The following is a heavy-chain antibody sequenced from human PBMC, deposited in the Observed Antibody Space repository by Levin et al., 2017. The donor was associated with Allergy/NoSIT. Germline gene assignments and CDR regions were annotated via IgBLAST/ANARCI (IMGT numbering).Heavy chain of an antibody. V-gene: IGHV3-11*01. D-gene: IGHD4-11*01. CDR2: ISSSGSAI. J-gene: IGHJ4*02. CDR3: AGGPNSNFDY. Sequence: GESLKISCAASGFTFSDYYMSWIRQAPGKGLEWVSYISSSGSAIYYADSVKGRFTISRDNAKNSLYLQMNSLRAEDTAVYYCAGGPNSNFDYWGQGTLVTVSS. CDR1: GFTFSDYY.